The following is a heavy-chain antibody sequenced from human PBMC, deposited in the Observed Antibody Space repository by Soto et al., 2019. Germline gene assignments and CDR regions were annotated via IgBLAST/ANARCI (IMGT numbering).Heavy chain of an antibody. J-gene: IGHJ4*02. V-gene: IGHV4-4*02. CDR1: GDSVTNNNW. Sequence: QVRLQESGPGLVKPSGTLSLNCTVSGDSVTNNNWWSWVRQSPGKRLEWIGEIYHSGSTSYSASLKSRATISIDKSTNQFSLTLTSVTAADTALYFCVKGAYMSRGFYFDNWGQGTVVTVSS. D-gene: IGHD3-10*01. CDR2: IYHSGST. CDR3: VKGAYMSRGFYFDN.